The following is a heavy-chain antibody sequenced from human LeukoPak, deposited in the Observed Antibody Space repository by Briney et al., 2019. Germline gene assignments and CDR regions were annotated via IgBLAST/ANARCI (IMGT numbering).Heavy chain of an antibody. CDR2: ISGSGGST. J-gene: IGHJ6*04. CDR1: RFTFSTYA. CDR3: AELGITMIGGV. Sequence: GGSLRLSCTASRFTFSTYAMSWVRQAPGKGLEWVSTISGSGGSTYYADSVKGRFTISRDNAKNSLYLQMNSLRAEDTAVYYCAELGITMIGGVWGKGTTVTISS. D-gene: IGHD3-10*02. V-gene: IGHV3-23*01.